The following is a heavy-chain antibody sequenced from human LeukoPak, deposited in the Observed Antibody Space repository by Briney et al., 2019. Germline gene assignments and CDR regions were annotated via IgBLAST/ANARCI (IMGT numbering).Heavy chain of an antibody. D-gene: IGHD2-2*01. CDR1: GYTLTELS. Sequence: ASVKVSCKVSGYTLTELSMHWVRQAPGKGLEWMGGFDPEDGETIYAQKFQGRVTMTEDTSTDTAYTELSSLRSEDTAVYYCATSGPAAPYYYYYGMDVWGQGTTVTVSS. CDR3: ATSGPAAPYYYYYGMDV. V-gene: IGHV1-24*01. J-gene: IGHJ6*02. CDR2: FDPEDGET.